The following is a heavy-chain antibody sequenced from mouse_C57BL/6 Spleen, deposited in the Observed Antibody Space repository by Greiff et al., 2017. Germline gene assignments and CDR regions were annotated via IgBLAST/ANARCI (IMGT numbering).Heavy chain of an antibody. J-gene: IGHJ4*01. CDR2: IYPGDGAT. CDR3: ADSNPYAMDY. CDR1: GYAFSSYW. V-gene: IGHV1-80*01. D-gene: IGHD2-5*01. Sequence: QVQLQQSGAELVKPGASVKISCKASGYAFSSYWMNWVKQRPGKGLEWIGQIYPGDGATNYNGKFKGKATLTADKSSSTAYMQLSSLTSEDSAFYFCADSNPYAMDYWGQGTSVTVSS.